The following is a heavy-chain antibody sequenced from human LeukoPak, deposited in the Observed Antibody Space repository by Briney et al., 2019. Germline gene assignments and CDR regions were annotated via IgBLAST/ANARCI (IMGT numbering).Heavy chain of an antibody. CDR1: GYSFTSYW. CDR2: IYPGDSDT. J-gene: IGHJ3*02. D-gene: IGHD3-22*01. V-gene: IGHV5-51*01. CDR3: ARHDHYDSSGYRRRTYDGLDI. Sequence: GESLKISCKGSGYSFTSYWIGWVRQMPGKGLEWMGIIYPGDSDTRYSPSFQGQVTISADKSISTAYMQWSSLKASDTAMYYCARHDHYDSSGYRRRTYDGLDIWGQGTMVTVSS.